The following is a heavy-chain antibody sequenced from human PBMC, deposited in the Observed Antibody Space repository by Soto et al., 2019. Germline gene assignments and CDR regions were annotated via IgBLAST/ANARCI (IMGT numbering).Heavy chain of an antibody. D-gene: IGHD3-10*01. CDR1: GGSISSYY. V-gene: IGHV4-59*01. J-gene: IGHJ6*02. CDR3: AILGYGSGSLWYYYGMDV. CDR2: IYYSGST. Sequence: SETLSLTCTVSGGSISSYYWSWIRQPPGKGLEWIGYIYYSGSTNYNPSLKSRVTISVDTSKNQFSLKLSSVTAADTAVYYCAILGYGSGSLWYYYGMDVWGQGTTVTVSS.